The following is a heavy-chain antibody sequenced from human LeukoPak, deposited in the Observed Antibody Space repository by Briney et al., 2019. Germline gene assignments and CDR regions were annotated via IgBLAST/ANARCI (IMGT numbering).Heavy chain of an antibody. CDR2: ISSSGSTI. V-gene: IGHV3-48*03. D-gene: IGHD2-15*01. CDR1: GFTFSSYE. Sequence: GGSLRLSCAASGFTFSSYEMNGVRQAPGKGLEWVSYISSSGSTIYYADSVKGRFTISRDSAKNSLYLQMNSLRAEDTAVYYCARSVSATWCYFDYWGQGTLVTVSS. J-gene: IGHJ4*02. CDR3: ARSVSATWCYFDY.